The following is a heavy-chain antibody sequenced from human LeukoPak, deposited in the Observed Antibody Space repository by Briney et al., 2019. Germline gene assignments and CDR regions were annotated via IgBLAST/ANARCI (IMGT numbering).Heavy chain of an antibody. Sequence: ASVKVSCKASGYTFTGCYMHWVRQAPGQGLEWMGRINPNSGGTNYAQKFQGWVTMTRDTSISTAYMELSRLRSDDTAVYYCARADDYGGNPSDYWGQGTLATVSS. CDR3: ARADDYGGNPSDY. CDR2: INPNSGGT. D-gene: IGHD4-23*01. V-gene: IGHV1-2*04. CDR1: GYTFTGCY. J-gene: IGHJ4*02.